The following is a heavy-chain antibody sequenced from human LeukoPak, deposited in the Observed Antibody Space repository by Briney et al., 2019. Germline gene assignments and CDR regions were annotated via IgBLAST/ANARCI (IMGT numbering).Heavy chain of an antibody. J-gene: IGHJ4*02. CDR3: ARERVYCSSTSCSDDFDY. CDR2: INPSGGST. V-gene: IGHV1-46*01. CDR1: GYTFTSYY. D-gene: IGHD2-2*01. Sequence: ASVKDSCKASGYTFTSYYMHWVRQAPGQGLEWMGIINPSGGSTSYAQKFQGRVTMTRDTSTSTVYMELSSLRSEDTAVYYCARERVYCSSTSCSDDFDYWGQGTLVTVSS.